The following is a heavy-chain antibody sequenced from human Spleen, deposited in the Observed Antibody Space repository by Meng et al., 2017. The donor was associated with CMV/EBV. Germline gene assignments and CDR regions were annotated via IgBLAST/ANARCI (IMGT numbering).Heavy chain of an antibody. D-gene: IGHD2-2*01. CDR3: AKTGRGGIVVVPAAFRGYGMDV. J-gene: IGHJ6*02. Sequence: GESLKISCAASGFTFSDYYMDWVRQAPGKGLEWVARTRNKDNSYTTEYAASVKGRFSISRDGSKNSLFLQMNSLKTEDTAVYYCAKTGRGGIVVVPAAFRGYGMDVWGQGTTVTVSS. CDR1: GFTFSDYY. V-gene: IGHV3-72*01. CDR2: TRNKDNSYTT.